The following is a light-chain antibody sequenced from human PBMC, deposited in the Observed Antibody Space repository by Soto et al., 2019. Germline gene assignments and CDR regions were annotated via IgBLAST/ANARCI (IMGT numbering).Light chain of an antibody. J-gene: IGKJ1*01. Sequence: DIQMTQSPSTLSGSVGDRVTITCRASQTISSWLAWYQQKPGKAPKLLIYKASTLKSGVLSRFSGSGSGTEFTLTISSLQPDDFATYHCQHYNSYSEAFGQGTKVDIK. V-gene: IGKV1-5*03. CDR1: QTISSW. CDR2: KAS. CDR3: QHYNSYSEA.